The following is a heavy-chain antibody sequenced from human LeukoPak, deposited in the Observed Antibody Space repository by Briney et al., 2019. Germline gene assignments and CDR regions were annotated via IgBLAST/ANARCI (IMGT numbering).Heavy chain of an antibody. V-gene: IGHV3-30*03. CDR3: ARDPFFYGDYCVD. CDR1: GFTFSSYG. D-gene: IGHD4-17*01. Sequence: PPGRSLRLSCAASGFTFSSYGMHWVRQAPGKGLEWVAVISYDGSNKYYADSVKGRFTISRDNSKNTLYLEMNSLRAEDTAVYYCARDPFFYGDYCVDWGQGTLVTVSS. J-gene: IGHJ4*02. CDR2: ISYDGSNK.